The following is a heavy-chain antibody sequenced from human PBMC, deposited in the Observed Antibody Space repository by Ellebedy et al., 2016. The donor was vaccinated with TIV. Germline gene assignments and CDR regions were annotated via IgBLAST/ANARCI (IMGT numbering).Heavy chain of an antibody. J-gene: IGHJ4*02. D-gene: IGHD2-21*02. CDR2: IFSNDEK. CDR3: VRALKYCGGDCTYKFDF. CDR1: RFLLTNIIMG. Sequence: SGPTLVKLKETLTLTCTVPRFLLTNIIMGVSWIRQPPGKALEWLAHIFSNDEKSYSTSLEARLSISKDTAKSQVILTVANMDPVETATYYCVRALKYCGGDCTYKFDFWGQGALVTVSS. V-gene: IGHV2-26*01.